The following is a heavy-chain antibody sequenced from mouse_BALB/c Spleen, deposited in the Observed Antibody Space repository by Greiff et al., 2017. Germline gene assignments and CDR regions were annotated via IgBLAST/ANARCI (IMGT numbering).Heavy chain of an antibody. CDR1: GFAFSSYD. V-gene: IGHV5-12-1*01. Sequence: EVQGVESGGGLVKPGGSLKLSCAASGFAFSSYDMSWVRQTPEKRLEWVAYISSGGGSTYYPDTVKGRFTISRDNAKNNLYLQMSSLKSEDTAMYYCARGDAYWGQGTLVTVSA. CDR3: ARGDAY. CDR2: ISSGGGST. J-gene: IGHJ3*01.